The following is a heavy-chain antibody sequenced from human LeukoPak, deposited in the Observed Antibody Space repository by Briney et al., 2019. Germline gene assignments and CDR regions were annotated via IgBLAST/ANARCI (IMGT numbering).Heavy chain of an antibody. D-gene: IGHD1-26*01. CDR2: IYYSGST. Sequence: PSETLSLTCSVSGGSISSSIYYWGWIRQPPGRGLDRFGNIYYSGSTFYSPSLKSRVTISVDTSKNQFSLKVKSVTAADKAVYYCARVAATPPGYYGVDVWGQGTTVTVSS. CDR3: ARVAATPPGYYGVDV. V-gene: IGHV4-39*01. CDR1: GGSISSSIYY. J-gene: IGHJ6*02.